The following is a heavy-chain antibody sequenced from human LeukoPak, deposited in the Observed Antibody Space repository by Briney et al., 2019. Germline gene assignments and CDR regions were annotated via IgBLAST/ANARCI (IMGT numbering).Heavy chain of an antibody. V-gene: IGHV1-2*02. CDR3: ARDIENYFDSSGYYRTWFDY. Sequence: ASVKVSCKASGYTFTGYYINWVRQAPGQGLEWMGWINPNSGGTNYAQKFQGRVTMTRDTSLSTAYMELSRLTSDDTAVYYCARDIENYFDSSGYYRTWFDYWGQGTLVTVSS. CDR1: GYTFTGYY. J-gene: IGHJ4*02. CDR2: INPNSGGT. D-gene: IGHD3-22*01.